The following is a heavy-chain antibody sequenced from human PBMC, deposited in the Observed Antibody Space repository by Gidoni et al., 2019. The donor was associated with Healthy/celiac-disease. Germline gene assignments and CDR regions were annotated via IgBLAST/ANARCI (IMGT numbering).Heavy chain of an antibody. J-gene: IGHJ6*02. CDR1: GGSVSSGSYY. D-gene: IGHD1-26*01. Sequence: QVQLQESGPGLVKPSETLSLTCTVSGGSVSSGSYYWSWSRQPPGKGLEWIGYIYYSGSTNYNPSLKSRVTISVDTSKNQFSLKLSSVTAADTAVYYCARDSVGATSYYYYGMDVWGQGTTVTVSS. CDR2: IYYSGST. CDR3: ARDSVGATSYYYYGMDV. V-gene: IGHV4-61*01.